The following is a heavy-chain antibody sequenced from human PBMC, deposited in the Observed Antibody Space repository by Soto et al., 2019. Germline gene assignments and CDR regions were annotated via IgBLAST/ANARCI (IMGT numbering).Heavy chain of an antibody. J-gene: IGHJ4*02. D-gene: IGHD2-2*01. CDR2: ISSSGSTI. CDR1: GFTFSSYE. CDR3: ARDYYQRNGLYFGY. Sequence: PGGSLRLSCAASGFTFSSYEMNWVRQAPGKGLEWVSYISSSGSTIYYADSVKGRFTISRDNAKNSLYLQMNSLRAEDTAVYYCARDYYQRNGLYFGYWGQGTLVTVSS. V-gene: IGHV3-48*03.